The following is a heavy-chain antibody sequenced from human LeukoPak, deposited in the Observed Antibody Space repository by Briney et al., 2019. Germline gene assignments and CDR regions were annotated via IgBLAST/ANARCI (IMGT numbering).Heavy chain of an antibody. CDR1: GGSFSGYY. CDR3: ARTTLVRGVTKRGMDV. V-gene: IGHV4-34*01. J-gene: IGHJ6*02. D-gene: IGHD3-10*01. Sequence: PSETLSLTCAVYGGSFSGYYWSWIRQPPGKGLEWIGEINHSGSTNYNPSLKSRVTISVDTSKNQFSLKLSSVTAADTAVYYCARTTLVRGVTKRGMDVWGQGTMVTVSS. CDR2: INHSGST.